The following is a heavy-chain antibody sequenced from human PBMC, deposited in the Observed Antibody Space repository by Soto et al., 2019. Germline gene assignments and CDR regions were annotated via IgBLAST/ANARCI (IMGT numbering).Heavy chain of an antibody. V-gene: IGHV1-69*01. J-gene: IGHJ3*02. CDR3: ARDPRDLDSSGYYYENAFDI. Sequence: QVQLVQSGAEVKKPGSSVKVSCKASGGTFSNYAISWVRQAPGQGLEWMGGIIPIFGTTDYAQKFQGRVTITADESTSTAYMELSSLRSEDTAVYFCARDPRDLDSSGYYYENAFDIWGQGTMVTVSS. CDR2: IIPIFGTT. D-gene: IGHD3-22*01. CDR1: GGTFSNYA.